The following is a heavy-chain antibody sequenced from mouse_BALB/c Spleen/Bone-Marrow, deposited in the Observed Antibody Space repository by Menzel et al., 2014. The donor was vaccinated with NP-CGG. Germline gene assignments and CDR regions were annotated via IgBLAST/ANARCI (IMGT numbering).Heavy chain of an antibody. Sequence: EVQGVESGGGLVKLGGSLKLSCAASGFTFSSYYMSWVRQTPEKRLELVAAINSNGGSTYYPDTVKGRFTISRDNAKNTLCLQMSSLKSEDTALYYCARRGWDGYFDYWGQGTTLTVSS. CDR3: ARRGWDGYFDY. J-gene: IGHJ2*01. V-gene: IGHV5-6-2*01. CDR1: GFTFSSYY. CDR2: INSNGGST. D-gene: IGHD4-1*01.